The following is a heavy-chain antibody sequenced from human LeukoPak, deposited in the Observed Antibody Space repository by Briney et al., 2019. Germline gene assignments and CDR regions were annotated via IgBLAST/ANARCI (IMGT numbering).Heavy chain of an antibody. V-gene: IGHV4-30-4*01. CDR2: IYYSGST. Sequence: SETLSLTCTVSGGSISSGDYYWSWIRQPPGKGLEWIGFIYYSGSTYYNPSLKSRVTISVDTPKNQFSLKLSSVTAADTAVYYCARWGARSGNNLNAYDIWGQGTVVTVSS. D-gene: IGHD1-26*01. J-gene: IGHJ3*02. CDR3: ARWGARSGNNLNAYDI. CDR1: GGSISSGDYY.